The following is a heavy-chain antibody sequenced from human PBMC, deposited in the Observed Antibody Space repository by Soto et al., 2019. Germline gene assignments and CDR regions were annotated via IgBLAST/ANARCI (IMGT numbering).Heavy chain of an antibody. CDR1: GFTFNTYA. CDR2: IWYDGGNE. J-gene: IGHJ4*02. CDR3: ARDTGRYFDY. V-gene: IGHV3-33*01. D-gene: IGHD1-1*01. Sequence: QVQLVESGGGVVQPGRSLRLSCAASGFTFNTYAMHWVRQAPGKGLEWVAIIWYDGGNEYYADSVKGRFTISRDNSKNTLYLQMNSLRADDTAVYYCARDTGRYFDYWGQGTLVTVSS.